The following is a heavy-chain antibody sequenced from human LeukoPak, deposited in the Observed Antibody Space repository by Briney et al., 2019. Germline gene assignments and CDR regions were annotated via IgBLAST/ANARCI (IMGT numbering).Heavy chain of an antibody. CDR2: INPNSGGT. V-gene: IGHV1-2*02. CDR1: GYTLTGYY. J-gene: IGHJ5*02. Sequence: GASVKVSCKASGYTLTGYYMHWVRQAPGQGLEWMGWINPNSGGTNYAQKFQGRVTMTRDTSISTAYMELSRLRSDDTAVYNCARDRVVPAAYNWFDPWGQGTLVTVSS. D-gene: IGHD2-2*01. CDR3: ARDRVVPAAYNWFDP.